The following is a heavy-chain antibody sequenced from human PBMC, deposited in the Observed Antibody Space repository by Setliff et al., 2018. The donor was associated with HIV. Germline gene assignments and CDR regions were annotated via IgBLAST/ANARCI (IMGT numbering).Heavy chain of an antibody. J-gene: IGHJ6*02. CDR1: RFDFNNYW. CDR3: ARDTPERTIWNAWLYYYYGLDV. V-gene: IGHV3-7*01. D-gene: IGHD1-1*01. Sequence: GGSLRLSCAASRFDFNNYWMCWVRQAPGKGLEWVANIGQDGSEKNYVDSVGGRFTISRDNDKSSLSLQMKGLTVDDTGIYYCARDTPERTIWNAWLYYYYGLDVWGQGTTVTVSS. CDR2: IGQDGSEK.